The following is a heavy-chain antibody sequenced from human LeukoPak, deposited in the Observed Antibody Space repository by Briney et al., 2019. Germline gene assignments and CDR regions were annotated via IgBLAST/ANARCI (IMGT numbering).Heavy chain of an antibody. V-gene: IGHV1-18*01. J-gene: IGHJ4*02. CDR3: ARESHVYGGNSFDY. Sequence: ASVKVSCKASGYIFSTYGINWVRQAPGQGLEWMGWISAYNGDTNYAQNVQDRVTMTTDTSTNTAYMELRSLRSDDTAVYYCARESHVYGGNSFDYWGQGTLVTVSS. CDR2: ISAYNGDT. D-gene: IGHD4-23*01. CDR1: GYIFSTYG.